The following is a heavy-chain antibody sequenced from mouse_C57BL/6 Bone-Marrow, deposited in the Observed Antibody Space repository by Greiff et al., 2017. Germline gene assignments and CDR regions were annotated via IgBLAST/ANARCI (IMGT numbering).Heavy chain of an antibody. CDR2: IDPENGDT. D-gene: IGHD3-2*02. J-gene: IGHJ4*01. CDR1: GFNIKDDY. Sequence: VQLQQSGAELVRPGASVKLSCTASGFNIKDDYMHWVKQRPEQGLEWIGWIDPENGDTEYASKFQGKAPITADPSSNPAYLQLSSLTSEDTAVYYVTAQATCAMAYWGRGTSVTVSS. CDR3: TAQATCAMAY. V-gene: IGHV14-4*01.